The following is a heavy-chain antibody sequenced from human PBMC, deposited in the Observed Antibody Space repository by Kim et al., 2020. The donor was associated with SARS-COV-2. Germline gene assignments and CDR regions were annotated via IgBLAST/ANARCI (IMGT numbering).Heavy chain of an antibody. Sequence: GGSLRLSCAASGFTFSSYAMSWVRQAPGKGLEWVSAISGSGGGTYYADSVKGRFTISRDNSKNTVYLQMNSLRVEDTAVYFCAKGSSDSSGYYRDYWGQGTLVTVTS. D-gene: IGHD3-22*01. CDR3: AKGSSDSSGYYRDY. CDR1: GFTFSSYA. J-gene: IGHJ4*02. CDR2: ISGSGGGT. V-gene: IGHV3-23*01.